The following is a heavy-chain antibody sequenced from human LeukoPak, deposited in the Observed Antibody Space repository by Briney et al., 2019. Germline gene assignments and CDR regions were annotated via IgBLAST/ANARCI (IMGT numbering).Heavy chain of an antibody. CDR1: GYTFTDFY. CDR2: INPKSGGT. CDR3: ARVTFGGVLFPY. Sequence: ASVKVSCKASGYTFTDFYMHWVRQAPGQGLEWMGWINPKSGGTNYAQKFQGRVTMTRDTSISSAYMELSSLKSDDTAVYYCARVTFGGVLFPYWGQGTLVTVSS. D-gene: IGHD3-16*01. J-gene: IGHJ4*02. V-gene: IGHV1-2*02.